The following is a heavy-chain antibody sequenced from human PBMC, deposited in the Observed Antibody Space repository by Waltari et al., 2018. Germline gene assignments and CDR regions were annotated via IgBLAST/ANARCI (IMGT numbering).Heavy chain of an antibody. J-gene: IGHJ4*02. Sequence: QVQLVQARAAVKQPGSSAKVSFKASAGTFSSYAIIWAVQAPGQGLGWMGGIIPIFGTANYAQKFQGRVTMTADESTSTAYMERSSLRSEDTAVYYCARASYYGRPFDYWGQGTLVTVSS. V-gene: IGHV1-69*12. CDR1: AGTFSSYA. CDR3: ARASYYGRPFDY. D-gene: IGHD3-10*01. CDR2: IIPIFGTA.